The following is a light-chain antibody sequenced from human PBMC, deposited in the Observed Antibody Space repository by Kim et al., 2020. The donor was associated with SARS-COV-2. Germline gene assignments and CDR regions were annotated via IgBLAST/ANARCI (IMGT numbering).Light chain of an antibody. CDR3: SAWDTSLSGWV. Sequence: QTATLPCSGTSNNVGSQGVSWLQHHQGHPPKLVSYRNNNRPSGISERLSASRSGNTASLTITELQPEDEADYYCSAWDTSLSGWVFGGGTQLTVL. CDR2: RNN. J-gene: IGLJ3*02. CDR1: SNNVGSQG. V-gene: IGLV10-54*01.